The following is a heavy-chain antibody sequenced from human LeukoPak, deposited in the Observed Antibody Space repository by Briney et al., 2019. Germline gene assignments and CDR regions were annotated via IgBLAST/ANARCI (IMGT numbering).Heavy chain of an antibody. D-gene: IGHD2-2*01. V-gene: IGHV3-53*01. CDR1: GFTVSSNY. Sequence: GGSLRLSYAASGFTVSSNYMSWVRQAPGKGLEWVSVIYSGGSTYYADSVKGRFTISRDNSKNTLYLQMNSLRGEDTAVYYCAKSICSSISCYRFEYWGQGILVTVSS. CDR2: IYSGGST. J-gene: IGHJ4*02. CDR3: AKSICSSISCYRFEY.